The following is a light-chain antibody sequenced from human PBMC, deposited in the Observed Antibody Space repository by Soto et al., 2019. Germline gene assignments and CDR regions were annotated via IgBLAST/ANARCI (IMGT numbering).Light chain of an antibody. J-gene: IGLJ2*01. Sequence: QSVLTQPPSASGSPGQSVTISCTGNSSDVGGYNYVSWYQQHPGKAPRLMIYEVNKRPSGVPYRFSGSKSGNTASLTVSGLQADDEAVYYCSSYAGNNLLVFGGGTQLTVL. CDR1: SSDVGGYNY. CDR2: EVN. V-gene: IGLV2-8*01. CDR3: SSYAGNNLLV.